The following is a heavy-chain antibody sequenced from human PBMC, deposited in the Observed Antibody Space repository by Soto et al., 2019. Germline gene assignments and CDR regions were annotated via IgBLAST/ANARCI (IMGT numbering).Heavy chain of an antibody. CDR1: GGSISSGGYY. Sequence: QVQLQESGPGLVKPSQTLSLTCTVSGGSISSGGYYWSWIRQHPGKGLEWIGYIYYSGSTYYNPSLKSRVTISVDTSKNQFSLKLSSVTAADTAVYYCARGGIAAAGKSGVPDWFDPWGQGTLVTVSS. D-gene: IGHD6-13*01. CDR2: IYYSGST. J-gene: IGHJ5*02. CDR3: ARGGIAAAGKSGVPDWFDP. V-gene: IGHV4-31*03.